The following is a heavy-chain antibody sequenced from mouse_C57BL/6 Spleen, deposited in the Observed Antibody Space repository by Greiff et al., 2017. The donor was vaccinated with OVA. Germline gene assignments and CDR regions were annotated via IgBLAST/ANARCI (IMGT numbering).Heavy chain of an antibody. J-gene: IGHJ2*01. CDR1: GYSFTGYY. CDR2: INPSTGGT. Sequence: VQLKQSGPELVKPGASVKISCKASGYSFTGYYMNWVKQSPEKSLEWIGEINPSTGGTTYNQKFKAKATLTVDKSSSTAYMQLKSLTSEDSAVYYCARRYDYYFDYWGQGTTLTVSS. V-gene: IGHV1-42*01. CDR3: ARRYDYYFDY. D-gene: IGHD2-4*01.